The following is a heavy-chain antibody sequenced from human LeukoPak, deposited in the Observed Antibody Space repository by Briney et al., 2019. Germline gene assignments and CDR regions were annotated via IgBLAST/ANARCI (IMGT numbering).Heavy chain of an antibody. J-gene: IGHJ4*02. V-gene: IGHV4-59*01. CDR1: GGSISSYY. Sequence: PSETLSLTCTVSGGSISSYYWSWIRQPPGKGLEWIGYIYYSGSTNYNPSLKSRVTISVDTSKNQFSLKLSSVTAADTAVYYCAGSSIAAAGTWGQGTLVTVSS. D-gene: IGHD6-13*01. CDR2: IYYSGST. CDR3: AGSSIAAAGT.